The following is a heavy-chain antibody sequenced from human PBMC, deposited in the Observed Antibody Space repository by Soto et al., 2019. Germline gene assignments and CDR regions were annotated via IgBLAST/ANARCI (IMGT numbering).Heavy chain of an antibody. Sequence: TLSLTCTVSGGFISSCDYYWSWIRQPPGKGLEWLALIYWDDDKRYSPSLKSRLTITKDTSKNQVILTMTNMDPVDTATYYCAHYGSPSSFDYWGQGTLVTVSS. CDR2: IYWDDDK. D-gene: IGHD6-13*01. CDR1: GGFISSCDYY. J-gene: IGHJ4*02. CDR3: AHYGSPSSFDY. V-gene: IGHV2-5*08.